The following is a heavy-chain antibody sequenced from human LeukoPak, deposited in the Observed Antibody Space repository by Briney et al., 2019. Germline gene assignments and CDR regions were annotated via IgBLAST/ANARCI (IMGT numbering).Heavy chain of an antibody. D-gene: IGHD3-22*01. J-gene: IGHJ4*02. CDR2: IYHSGST. CDR1: GYSISSGYY. V-gene: IGHV4-38-2*02. Sequence: KPSETLSLTCTVSGYSISSGYYWGWIRQPPGKGLEWIGSIYHSGSTYYNPSLKSRVTISVDTSKNQFSLKLSSVTAADTAVYYCATQQTISSGYYLTPLFDYWGQGTLVTVSS. CDR3: ATQQTISSGYYLTPLFDY.